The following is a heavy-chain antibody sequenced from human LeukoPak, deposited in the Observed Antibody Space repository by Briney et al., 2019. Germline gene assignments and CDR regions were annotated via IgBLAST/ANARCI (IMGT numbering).Heavy chain of an antibody. CDR1: GGSISSDNW. D-gene: IGHD3-22*01. CDR3: ARGLYYDSSGYAFDI. CDR2: IYHSGST. V-gene: IGHV4-4*02. J-gene: IGHJ3*02. Sequence: PSETLSLTCAVSGGSISSDNWWSWVRQPPGKGLEWIGEIYHSGSTNYNPSLKSRVTISLDKSKNQFSLTLNSVTAADTAVYYCARGLYYDSSGYAFDIWGQGTMVTVSS.